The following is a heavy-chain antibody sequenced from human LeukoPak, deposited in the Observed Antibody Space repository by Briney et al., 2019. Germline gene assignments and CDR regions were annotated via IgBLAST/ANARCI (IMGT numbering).Heavy chain of an antibody. CDR3: ARLQLDQLLSRYYYYYMDV. CDR2: INRSGST. Sequence: PSETLSLTCAVYGGSFSGYYWSWIRQPPGKGLEWIGEINRSGSTNYNPSLKSRVTMSVDTSKNQFSLKLSSVTAADTAVYYCARLQLDQLLSRYYYYYMDVWGKGTTVTISS. CDR1: GGSFSGYY. V-gene: IGHV4-34*01. J-gene: IGHJ6*03. D-gene: IGHD2-2*01.